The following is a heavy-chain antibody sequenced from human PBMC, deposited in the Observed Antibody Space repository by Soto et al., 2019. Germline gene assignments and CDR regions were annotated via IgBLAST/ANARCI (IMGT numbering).Heavy chain of an antibody. V-gene: IGHV3-11*01. Sequence: GGSLRLSCAASGFTLNDFFMTWIRQAPGRGPEWVASTSNSGNSVYYADSVKGRFTVSRDNAQNTLTLQMTDLRVDDTAVYYCARNTFNWFDPWGQGTLVTVSS. J-gene: IGHJ5*02. CDR1: GFTLNDFF. CDR2: TSNSGNSV. CDR3: ARNTFNWFDP.